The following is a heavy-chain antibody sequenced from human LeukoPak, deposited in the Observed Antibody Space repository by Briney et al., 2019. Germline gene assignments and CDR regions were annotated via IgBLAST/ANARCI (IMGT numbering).Heavy chain of an antibody. Sequence: SSETLSLTCTVSGYSISSGYYWGWIRQPPGKGLEWIGSIYYSGSTYYNPSLKSRVTISVDTSKNQFSLKLSSVTAADTAVYYCARTPQITMVRGPDAFDIWGQGTMVTVSS. D-gene: IGHD3-10*01. CDR1: GYSISSGYY. CDR3: ARTPQITMVRGPDAFDI. V-gene: IGHV4-38-2*02. J-gene: IGHJ3*02. CDR2: IYYSGST.